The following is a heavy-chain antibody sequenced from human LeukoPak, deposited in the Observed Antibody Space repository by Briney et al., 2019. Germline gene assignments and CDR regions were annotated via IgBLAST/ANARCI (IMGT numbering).Heavy chain of an antibody. Sequence: GGSLRLSCAASGFTFSSYGMHWVRQAPGKGLEWVAFIRYDGSNKYYADSVKGRFTISRDNSTNTLYLQMNSLRAEDTAVYYCAKDPGLWFGELPYDAFDIWGQGTMVTVSS. CDR1: GFTFSSYG. D-gene: IGHD3-10*01. CDR3: AKDPGLWFGELPYDAFDI. V-gene: IGHV3-30*02. J-gene: IGHJ3*02. CDR2: IRYDGSNK.